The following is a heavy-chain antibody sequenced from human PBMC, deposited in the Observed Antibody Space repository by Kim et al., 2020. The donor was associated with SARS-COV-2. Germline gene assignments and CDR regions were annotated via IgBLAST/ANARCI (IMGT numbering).Heavy chain of an antibody. J-gene: IGHJ6*03. D-gene: IGHD5-12*01. CDR1: GCSFTSYW. Sequence: GESLKISCKGSGCSFTSYWIGWVRQMPGKGLESMGIIYPGDSDTRYSPSFQGQVTISADKSISTAYLQWSSLKASDTAMYYCARFLSGYDYYYYYYMDVWGKGTTVTVSS. CDR2: IYPGDSDT. CDR3: ARFLSGYDYYYYYYMDV. V-gene: IGHV5-51*01.